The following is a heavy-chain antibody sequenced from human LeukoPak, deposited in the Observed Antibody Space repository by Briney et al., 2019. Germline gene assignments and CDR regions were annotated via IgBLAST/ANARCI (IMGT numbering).Heavy chain of an antibody. CDR3: ARIPEVNDILTGYPTWYFDL. CDR1: GFALSNARMG. Sequence: SGPTLVKPPETLTLTCTVAGFALSNARMGVSWIRQPPGKALEWLAHIFSNDEKSYNTSLKSRLTTSKDTSKSQVVLTMTNMDPVDTPTYYCARIPEVNDILTGYPTWYFDLWGRGTLVTVSS. J-gene: IGHJ2*01. CDR2: IFSNDEK. D-gene: IGHD3-9*01. V-gene: IGHV2-26*01.